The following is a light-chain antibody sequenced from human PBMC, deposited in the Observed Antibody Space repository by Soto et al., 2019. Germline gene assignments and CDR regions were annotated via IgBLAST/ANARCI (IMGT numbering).Light chain of an antibody. CDR2: EGS. CDR3: CSYAGSSTWV. CDR1: KNDIGSYRF. V-gene: IGLV2-23*01. Sequence: QSVLTQPASVSGSPGESITISCIGTKNDIGSYRFVSWYQQHPGEAPKLMISEGSKRHSGTSNRFSGSKSGNTASLRISGLQAEDEADYYCCSYAGSSTWVFGGGTKLTVL. J-gene: IGLJ3*02.